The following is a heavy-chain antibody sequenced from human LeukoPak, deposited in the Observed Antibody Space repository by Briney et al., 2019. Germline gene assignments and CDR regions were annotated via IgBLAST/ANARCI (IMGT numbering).Heavy chain of an antibody. V-gene: IGHV2-70*11. J-gene: IGHJ6*03. CDR2: VDWDDDK. Sequence: GSGPALAKPTQTLTLTCTFSGFSLSTSGMCVSWIRQPPGKALEWLARVDWDDDKYYSTSLKTRLTISKDTSKNQVVLTMTNMDPVDTATYYCARTNTGIVGATSYYYYMDVWGKGTTVTVSS. CDR1: GFSLSTSGMC. D-gene: IGHD1-26*01. CDR3: ARTNTGIVGATSYYYYMDV.